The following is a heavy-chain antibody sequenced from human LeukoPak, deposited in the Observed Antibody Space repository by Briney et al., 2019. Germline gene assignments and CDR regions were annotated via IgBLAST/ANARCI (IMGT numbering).Heavy chain of an antibody. V-gene: IGHV3-74*01. CDR1: GFTFSSYW. Sequence: LGGSLRLSCAASGFTFSSYWMHWVRQAPGKGLVWVSRINSDGSSTSYADSVKGRFTISTDNAKNTLYLQMNSLRVDDAAVYYCARGGSRWSFVDYWGQGTLVTVSS. CDR3: ARGGSRWSFVDY. J-gene: IGHJ4*02. CDR2: INSDGSST. D-gene: IGHD6-13*01.